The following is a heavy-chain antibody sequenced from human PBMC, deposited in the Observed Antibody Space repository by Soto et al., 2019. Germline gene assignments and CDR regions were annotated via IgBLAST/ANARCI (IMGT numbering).Heavy chain of an antibody. CDR2: ISQSGAYT. CDR3: TSAERGKTGVRV. Sequence: QVQLVESGGALVKPGGSLRLSCAASGFPFSDYYISWVRQAPGRGLEWLSYISQSGAYTNYADSVRGRFTISRDNAKNSLYLQMNSLRAEDTAVYYCTSAERGKTGVRVWGQGTLVTASS. D-gene: IGHD1-1*01. V-gene: IGHV3-11*06. CDR1: GFPFSDYY. J-gene: IGHJ4*02.